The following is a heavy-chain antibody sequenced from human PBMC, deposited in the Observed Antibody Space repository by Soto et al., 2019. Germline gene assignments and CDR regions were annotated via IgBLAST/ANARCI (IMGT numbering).Heavy chain of an antibody. CDR3: ARTAPMDAGDKYYYDF. V-gene: IGHV1-69*01. Sequence: QVQLVQSGAEVKKTGSSVKVSCKTSGGTFSTFGISWVRQAPGQGLEWMGGIIPFFGTAEYSHKFEDRITITANESTNTVYMDLRSLTSEATAIYYCARTAPMDAGDKYYYDFWGQGALVTVSS. D-gene: IGHD3-16*01. CDR1: GGTFSTFG. CDR2: IIPFFGTA. J-gene: IGHJ4*02.